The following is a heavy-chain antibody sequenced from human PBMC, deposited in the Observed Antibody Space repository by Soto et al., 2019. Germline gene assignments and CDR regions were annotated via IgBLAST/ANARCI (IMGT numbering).Heavy chain of an antibody. CDR1: GFSLSTSGVG. J-gene: IGHJ4*02. D-gene: IGHD6-19*01. V-gene: IGHV2-5*01. Sequence: SGPTLVNPTQTLTLPCTFSGFSLSTSGVGVGWIRQSPGKALQWLTLIYWNGDKRYNPSLKTRLTITKDTSKNQVVLTLTNMDPVDTATYYCAHRPSGWFLFDYWGQGTLVTVSS. CDR2: IYWNGDK. CDR3: AHRPSGWFLFDY.